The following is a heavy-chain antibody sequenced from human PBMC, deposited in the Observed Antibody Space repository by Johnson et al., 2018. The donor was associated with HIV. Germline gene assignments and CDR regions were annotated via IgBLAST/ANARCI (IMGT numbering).Heavy chain of an antibody. D-gene: IGHD3-22*01. V-gene: IGHV3-66*01. Sequence: VQLVESGGGLVQPGGSLRLSCAASGFTVSNNYMSWVRQAPGKGLEWVSVIYSGGSTHYADSVKGRFTISRDNSKNTLYLQMNCLRVEDTAVYYWARDFGYSYDRWAFDIWGQGTMVTVSS. CDR1: GFTVSNNY. CDR2: IYSGGST. J-gene: IGHJ3*02. CDR3: ARDFGYSYDRWAFDI.